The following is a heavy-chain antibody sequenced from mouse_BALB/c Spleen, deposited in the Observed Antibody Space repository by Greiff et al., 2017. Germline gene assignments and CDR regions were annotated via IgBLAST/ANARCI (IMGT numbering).Heavy chain of an antibody. CDR3: ARDEGTGDYAMDY. D-gene: IGHD3-3*01. CDR2: IWAGGST. CDR1: GFSLTSYG. J-gene: IGHJ4*01. Sequence: VKLMESGPGLVAPSQSLSITCTVSGFSLTSYGVHWVRQPPGKGLEWLGVIWAGGSTNYNSALMSRLSISKDNSKSQVFLKMNSLQTDDTAMYYCARDEGTGDYAMDYWGQGTSVTVSS. V-gene: IGHV2-9*02.